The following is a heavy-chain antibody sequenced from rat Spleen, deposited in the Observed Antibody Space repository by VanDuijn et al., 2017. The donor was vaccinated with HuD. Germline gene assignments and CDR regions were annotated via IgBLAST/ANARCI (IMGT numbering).Heavy chain of an antibody. Sequence: EVQLVETGGGLVQPGRSMKLSCAASGFTFSDYFMAWVRQVPTKGLEWVATISYEGSSTYYGDSVKGRFTISRDNAKSTLYLQMNSLRSEDTATYYCGRHGYYYFDYWGQGVMVTVSS. D-gene: IGHD1-7*01. V-gene: IGHV5-22*01. CDR1: GFTFSDYF. CDR3: GRHGYYYFDY. CDR2: ISYEGSST. J-gene: IGHJ2*01.